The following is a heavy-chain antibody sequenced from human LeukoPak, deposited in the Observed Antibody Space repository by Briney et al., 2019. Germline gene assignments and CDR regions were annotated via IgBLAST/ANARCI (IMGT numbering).Heavy chain of an antibody. CDR2: IYYSGST. Sequence: PSETLSLTCTVSGGSISSYYWSWIRQPPGKGLEWIGYIYYSGSTNYNPSLKSRVTISVDTSKNQFSLKLSSVTAADTAVYYCARWGSTGYYFYYFDYWSQGTLVTVSS. V-gene: IGHV4-59*08. CDR1: GGSISSYY. CDR3: ARWGSTGYYFYYFDY. J-gene: IGHJ4*02. D-gene: IGHD3-22*01.